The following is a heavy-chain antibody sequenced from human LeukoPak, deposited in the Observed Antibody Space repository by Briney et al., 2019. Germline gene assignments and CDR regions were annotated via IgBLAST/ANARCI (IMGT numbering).Heavy chain of an antibody. V-gene: IGHV4-59*01. CDR2: IYYSGST. CDR3: ARVQRGYFDY. J-gene: IGHJ4*02. D-gene: IGHD6-25*01. CDR1: GGSISSYY. Sequence: SETLSLTCTVSGGSISSYYWSWIRQPPGKGLEWSGYIYYSGSTNYNPYLKSRDTISVDTSKNQFTLKLSSVTAADTALYYCARVQRGYFDYWGQGTVVTVSS.